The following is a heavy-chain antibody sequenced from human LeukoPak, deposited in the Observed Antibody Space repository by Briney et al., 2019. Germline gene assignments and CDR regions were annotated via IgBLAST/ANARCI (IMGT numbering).Heavy chain of an antibody. CDR1: GGSISSSSYY. V-gene: IGHV4-39*01. CDR2: IYYSGST. Sequence: SETLSLTCTVSGGSISSSSYYWGWIRQPPGKGLEWIGSIYYSGSTYYNPSLKSRVTISVDTSKNQFSLKLSSVTAADTAVYYCASLEGLADYYDSSGPIDAFDIWGQGTMVTVSS. CDR3: ASLEGLADYYDSSGPIDAFDI. J-gene: IGHJ3*02. D-gene: IGHD3-22*01.